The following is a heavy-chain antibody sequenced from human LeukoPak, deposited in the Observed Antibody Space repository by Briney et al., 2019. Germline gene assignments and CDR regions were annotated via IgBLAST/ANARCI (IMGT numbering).Heavy chain of an antibody. Sequence: GGSLRLSCAASGFTFSSYAMSWVRQAPGKGLEWVSAISGSGGSTYYADSVKGRFTISRDNSKNTLYLQMNSLRAEDTAVYYCAKSQGGYYYDSSGYSDYWGQGTLVTVSS. CDR3: AKSQGGYYYDSSGYSDY. V-gene: IGHV3-23*01. CDR1: GFTFSSYA. J-gene: IGHJ4*02. CDR2: ISGSGGST. D-gene: IGHD3-22*01.